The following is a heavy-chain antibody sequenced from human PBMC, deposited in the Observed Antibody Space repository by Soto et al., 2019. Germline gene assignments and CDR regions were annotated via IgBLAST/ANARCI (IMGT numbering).Heavy chain of an antibody. Sequence: GGSLRLACAASGFSFSNYAMHWVRQAPGKGLEWVAVIWYDGSNKYYADSVKGRFTISKDNSQTTVYLQMNSLRAEDSAVYYCTRDPYGGSRYYFDSWGQGTLVTVSS. D-gene: IGHD1-26*01. CDR3: TRDPYGGSRYYFDS. V-gene: IGHV3-33*01. J-gene: IGHJ4*02. CDR2: IWYDGSNK. CDR1: GFSFSNYA.